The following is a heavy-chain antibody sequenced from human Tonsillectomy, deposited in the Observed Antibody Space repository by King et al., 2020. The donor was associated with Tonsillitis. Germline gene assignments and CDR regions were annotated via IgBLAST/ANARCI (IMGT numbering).Heavy chain of an antibody. J-gene: IGHJ4*02. D-gene: IGHD7-27*01. V-gene: IGHV3-33*01. CDR3: ARDALGRYFDF. CDR1: GFTLSTFG. CDR2: ISYDGSFK. Sequence: VQLVESGGGVVQPGRSLRLSCVASGFTLSTFGMYWVRQTPGKGLEGVAVISYDGSFKSYSVSVKGRFAISRDISKNTLYLQMNSLRADDTAVYYCARDALGRYFDFWGQGTLVTVSS.